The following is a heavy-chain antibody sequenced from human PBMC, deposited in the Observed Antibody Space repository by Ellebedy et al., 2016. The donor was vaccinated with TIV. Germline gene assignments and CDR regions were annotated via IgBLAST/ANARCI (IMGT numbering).Heavy chain of an antibody. CDR3: ARGLSAAFQFDP. J-gene: IGHJ5*02. D-gene: IGHD2-2*01. CDR1: GGFINNNY. Sequence: MPSETLSLTCTVSGGFINNNYWNLILQPPGQRLDWIVHLHYTGKTDYNPSLKSRVTMSVDTSKTQFSLKLSSVTAADTAVYYCARGLSAAFQFDPWGQGILVSVSS. V-gene: IGHV4-59*01. CDR2: LHYTGKT.